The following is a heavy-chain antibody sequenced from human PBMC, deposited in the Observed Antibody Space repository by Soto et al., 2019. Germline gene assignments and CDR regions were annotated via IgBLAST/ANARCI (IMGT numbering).Heavy chain of an antibody. J-gene: IGHJ4*02. CDR3: ARDDVLCDGGRCYGVPLDF. CDR1: GFTVSSKY. CDR2: IQSGGPT. Sequence: PGGSLRLSCAASGFTVSSKYMSWVRQAPGKGLEWVSLIQSGGPTYYADSVKGRFTISRDTSENTLHLQMDSLRAEDTAVYYCARDDVLCDGGRCYGVPLDFWGKGTQVTVSS. D-gene: IGHD2-15*01. V-gene: IGHV3-66*01.